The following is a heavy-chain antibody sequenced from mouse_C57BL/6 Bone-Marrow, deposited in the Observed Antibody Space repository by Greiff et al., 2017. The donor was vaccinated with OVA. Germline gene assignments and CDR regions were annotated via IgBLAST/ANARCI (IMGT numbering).Heavy chain of an antibody. J-gene: IGHJ4*01. CDR2: ISDGGSYT. CDR1: GFTFSSYA. CDR3: ARGPYAFYAMDY. V-gene: IGHV5-4*03. D-gene: IGHD6-5*01. Sequence: EVKLVESGGGLVKPGGSLKLSCAASGFTFSSYAMSWVRQTPDKRLEWVATISDGGSYTYYPDNVKGRFTISRDNAKNNLYLQMSHLKSEDTAMYYCARGPYAFYAMDYWGQGTSVTVSS.